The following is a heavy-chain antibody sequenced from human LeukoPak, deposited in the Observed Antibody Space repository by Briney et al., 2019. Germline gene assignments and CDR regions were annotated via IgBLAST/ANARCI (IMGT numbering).Heavy chain of an antibody. Sequence: PSETLSLTCSVSGGSIGIGDYYWSWIRQPPGKGLEWIGYIYYSGSTNYNPSLKSRLTISVDTSKNQFSLKLSSVTAADTAVYYCAGLGYDDSGYLDYWGQGSLVTVSS. CDR1: GGSIGIGDYY. CDR2: IYYSGST. V-gene: IGHV4-31*03. J-gene: IGHJ4*02. CDR3: AGLGYDDSGYLDY. D-gene: IGHD3-22*01.